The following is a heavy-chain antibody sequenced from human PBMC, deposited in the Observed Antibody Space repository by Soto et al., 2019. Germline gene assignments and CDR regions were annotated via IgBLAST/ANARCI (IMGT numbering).Heavy chain of an antibody. J-gene: IGHJ4*02. Sequence: QVQLVESGGGVVQPGRSLRLACAASGFTFSNYGIHWVRQPPGKGLEWIGEVHHSGTTNYIQSLTSRLTMSVDKSGNQVSLELTSVAAADTAVYYCARGVSYRWVYWGQGTLVTVSS. CDR1: GFTFSNYG. V-gene: IGHV4-4*02. CDR2: VHHSGTT. D-gene: IGHD3-16*02. CDR3: ARGVSYRWVY.